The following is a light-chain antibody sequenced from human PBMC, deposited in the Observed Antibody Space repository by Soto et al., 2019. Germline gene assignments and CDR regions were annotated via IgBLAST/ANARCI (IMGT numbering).Light chain of an antibody. V-gene: IGKV3-20*01. CDR3: QQYGSSAPIT. CDR1: QSVSSNY. CDR2: GAS. Sequence: EIVLTQSPGTLSLSPGERATLSCRASQSVSSNYLAWYQQKPGQAPSLLIYGASSRAIGIPDRFSGSGSGTDFTLTISRLEPEDFGMYYCQQYGSSAPITFGQGTRVEIE. J-gene: IGKJ5*01.